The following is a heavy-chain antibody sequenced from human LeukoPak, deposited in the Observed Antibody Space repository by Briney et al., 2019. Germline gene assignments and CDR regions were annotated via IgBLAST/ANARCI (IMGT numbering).Heavy chain of an antibody. Sequence: GESLKISCKASGYRFTYYWIAWGRQMPGEGLVWMGIIYPNDSHTRYSPYFQGQVTISADKSISTAYLLWSSLKASDTAMYYCARLPNSGADLTWFDPWGQGTLVTVSS. J-gene: IGHJ5*02. D-gene: IGHD3-10*01. CDR3: ARLPNSGADLTWFDP. CDR1: GYRFTYYW. CDR2: IYPNDSHT. V-gene: IGHV5-51*01.